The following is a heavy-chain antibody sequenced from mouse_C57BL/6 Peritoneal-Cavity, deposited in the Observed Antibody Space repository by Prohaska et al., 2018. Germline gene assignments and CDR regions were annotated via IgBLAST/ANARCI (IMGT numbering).Heavy chain of an antibody. CDR3: ARSRFYYFDY. CDR2: ISWDDDK. V-gene: IGHV8-12*01. CDR1: GFSLSTSGMG. J-gene: IGHJ2*01. Sequence: QVTLKESGPGILQSSQTLSLTCSFSGFSLSTSGMGVSWIRQPSGKGLEWLAHISWDDDKRYNPSLKSRLTISKDTSRNQVFLKITSVDTADTATYYCARSRFYYFDYWGQGTTLTVSS.